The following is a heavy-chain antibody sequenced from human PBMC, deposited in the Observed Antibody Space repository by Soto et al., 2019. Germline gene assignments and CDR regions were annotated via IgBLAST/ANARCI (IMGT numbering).Heavy chain of an antibody. D-gene: IGHD4-17*01. CDR1: GDPINGYY. CDR3: AGTSTTVYAMDV. J-gene: IGHJ6*02. CDR2: IYYSGST. V-gene: IGHV4-59*13. Sequence: PSETLSLTCTVSGDPINGYYWSWIRQPPGKGLEWIGYIYYSGSTNYNPSLNSRATISLDPSKSQFSLKLTSVTAADTAVYYCAGTSTTVYAMDVWGQGTTVTVSS.